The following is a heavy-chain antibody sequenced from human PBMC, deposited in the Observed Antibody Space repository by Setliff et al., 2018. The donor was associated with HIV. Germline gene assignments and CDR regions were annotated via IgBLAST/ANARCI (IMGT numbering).Heavy chain of an antibody. Sequence: SETLSLTCTVSSASISSSGYYWGWIRQPPGKGLEWIGSIYYSGSTNYNPSLKSRVTMSVDTSKNQFSLKLNSVTAADTAVYYCARGGRDGIAWGQGTLVTVSS. CDR3: ARGGRDGIA. CDR1: SASISSSGYY. D-gene: IGHD2-21*01. V-gene: IGHV4-39*07. CDR2: IYYSGST. J-gene: IGHJ5*02.